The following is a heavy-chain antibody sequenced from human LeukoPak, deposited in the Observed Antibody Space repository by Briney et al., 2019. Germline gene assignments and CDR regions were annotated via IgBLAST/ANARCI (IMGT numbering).Heavy chain of an antibody. J-gene: IGHJ6*02. D-gene: IGHD5-18*01. V-gene: IGHV1-69*01. CDR2: IIPIFGTA. CDR3: ARDSMNTAMVRWYYYGMDV. Sequence: ASVKVSCKASGGTFSSYAISWVRQAPGQGLEWMGGIIPIFGTANYAQKFQGRVTITADESTSTAYMELSSLRSEDTAVYYCARDSMNTAMVRWYYYGMDVWGQGTTVTVSS. CDR1: GGTFSSYA.